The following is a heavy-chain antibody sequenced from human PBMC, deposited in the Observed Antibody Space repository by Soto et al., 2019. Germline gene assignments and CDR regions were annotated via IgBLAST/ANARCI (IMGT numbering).Heavy chain of an antibody. CDR1: GYNFISYG. V-gene: IGHV1-18*01. Sequence: QVQLVQSGAEVKKPGASGKVSCEASGYNFISYGITWVRQAPGQGLEWMGWISGYNGNTNDEQRPQGRVTMTTDTSTNTAYMELRSLRSDDTAVYYCARDLAEDNSSSYYASPGYFYCCGMDVWGQGTTVTVSS. CDR3: ARDLAEDNSSSYYASPGYFYCCGMDV. J-gene: IGHJ6*02. D-gene: IGHD3-22*01. CDR2: ISGYNGNT.